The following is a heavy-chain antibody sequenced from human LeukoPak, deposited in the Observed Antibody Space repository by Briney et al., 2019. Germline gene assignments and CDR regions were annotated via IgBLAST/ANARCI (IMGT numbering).Heavy chain of an antibody. V-gene: IGHV3-33*01. Sequence: LSGGSLRLSCAASGFTFSSYGMHWVRQAPGKGLEWVAVIWYDGSNKYYADSVKGRFTISRDNSKNTLYLQMNSLRAEDTAVYYCARDFPYYYDSSGYYSLVYWGQGTLVTVSS. CDR3: ARDFPYYYDSSGYYSLVY. D-gene: IGHD3-22*01. CDR2: IWYDGSNK. CDR1: GFTFSSYG. J-gene: IGHJ4*02.